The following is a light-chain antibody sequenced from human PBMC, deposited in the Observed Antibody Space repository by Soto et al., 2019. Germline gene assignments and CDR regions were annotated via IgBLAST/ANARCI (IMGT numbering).Light chain of an antibody. CDR2: DVA. CDR1: SIDVGGYNY. CDR3: SSYTSSSTLYV. J-gene: IGLJ1*01. V-gene: IGLV2-14*03. Sequence: QSVLTQPASVSGSPGQSIAISCTGASIDVGGYNYVSWHQQHPGKAPKLMIYDVASRPSGVSDRFSGSKSGNTASLTISGLQAEDEADYYCSSYTSSSTLYVFGTGTKVTVL.